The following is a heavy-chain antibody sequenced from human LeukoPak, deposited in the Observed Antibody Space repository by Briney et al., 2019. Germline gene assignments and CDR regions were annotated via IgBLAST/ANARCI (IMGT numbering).Heavy chain of an antibody. CDR3: ARDREYDSSGYYYRAGLFDI. D-gene: IGHD3-22*01. CDR2: IYYSGST. Sequence: SQTLSLTCTVSGGSISSGGYYWIWNRQHPGKGLEWIGYIYYSGSTYYNPSLKSRVTISVDTSKNQFSLKLSSVTAADTAVYYCARDREYDSSGYYYRAGLFDIWGQGTMVTVSS. J-gene: IGHJ3*02. CDR1: GGSISSGGYY. V-gene: IGHV4-31*03.